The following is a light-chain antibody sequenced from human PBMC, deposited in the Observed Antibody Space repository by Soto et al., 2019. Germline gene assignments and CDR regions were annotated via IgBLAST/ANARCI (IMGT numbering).Light chain of an antibody. Sequence: QSALTQPASVSGSPGQSITISCTGASSDFGNFNYVSWYQQHPGKVPKLIIYEVTSRPSGVSNRFSGSKSDNTASLTISGLQAEDEAYYYCSSYAGSNNFVFGTGTKLTVL. V-gene: IGLV2-14*01. CDR1: SSDFGNFNY. CDR2: EVT. CDR3: SSYAGSNNFV. J-gene: IGLJ1*01.